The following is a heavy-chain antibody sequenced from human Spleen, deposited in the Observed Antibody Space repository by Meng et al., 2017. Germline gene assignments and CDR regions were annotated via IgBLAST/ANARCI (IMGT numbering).Heavy chain of an antibody. CDR3: ARVYLGWECDY. J-gene: IGHJ4*02. Sequence: EVQLVESGGGLVKPGWSLRLSCAASGFSFSRYSMNWVRPAPGKGLEWVSSISSSGSYIYYADSVKGRFTISRDNAKNSLYLQMNSLRAEDTAVYYCARVYLGWECDYWGQGTLVTVSS. V-gene: IGHV3-21*01. D-gene: IGHD1-26*01. CDR1: GFSFSRYS. CDR2: ISSSGSYI.